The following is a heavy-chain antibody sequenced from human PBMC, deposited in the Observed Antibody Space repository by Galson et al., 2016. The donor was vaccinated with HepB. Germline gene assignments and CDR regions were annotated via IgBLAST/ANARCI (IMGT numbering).Heavy chain of an antibody. CDR3: TKDIVAGGDYNAFDV. D-gene: IGHD2-21*02. Sequence: SLRLSCAASGFTFQDYAMYWVRQVPGKGLQWVSGISSNGISKGYGDSVKGRFTISRDNAKNSLHLQMHSLRAEDTAFYYCTKDIVAGGDYNAFDVWGQGTLVTASS. V-gene: IGHV3-9*01. CDR2: ISSNGISK. J-gene: IGHJ3*01. CDR1: GFTFQDYA.